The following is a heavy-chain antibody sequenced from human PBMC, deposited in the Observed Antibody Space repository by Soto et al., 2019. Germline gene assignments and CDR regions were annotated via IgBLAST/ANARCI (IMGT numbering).Heavy chain of an antibody. Sequence: ASVKVSCKASGYTFTSYDMKWGRQAPGQRREWRGWINASNGNTKYSQKFQGRVTITRDKSASTAYMELSSLRSEDTAVYYCARVPKPDYDYYGMDVWGQGTTVTVSS. CDR3: ARVPKPDYDYYGMDV. J-gene: IGHJ6*02. V-gene: IGHV1-3*01. CDR1: GYTFTSYD. CDR2: INASNGNT.